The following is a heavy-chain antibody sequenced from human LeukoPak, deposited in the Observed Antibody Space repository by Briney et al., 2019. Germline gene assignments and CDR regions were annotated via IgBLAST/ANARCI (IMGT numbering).Heavy chain of an antibody. CDR1: GITFGNYG. J-gene: IGHJ4*02. CDR3: AKRGVVIRVILVGFHKEAYYFDS. CDR2: ISDSGGRT. Sequence: GGSLRLSCEVSGITFGNYGMSWVRQAPGKGRKWVAGISDSGGRTKYADSVKGRFTISRDNSKNTLYLQMNSLRAEDTAVYFCAKRGVVIRVILVGFHKEAYYFDSWGQGALVTVSS. D-gene: IGHD3-22*01. V-gene: IGHV3-23*01.